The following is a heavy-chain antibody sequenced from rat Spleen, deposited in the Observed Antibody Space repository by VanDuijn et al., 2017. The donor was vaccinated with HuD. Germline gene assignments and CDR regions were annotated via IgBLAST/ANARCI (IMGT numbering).Heavy chain of an antibody. CDR1: GYSITSNY. V-gene: IGHV3-1*01. Sequence: EVHLQETGPGLVKPSQSLSLTCSVTGYSITSNYWGWIRKFPGNKMEWMGYIDYSGRTSYNPSLKSRISITRDTSKTQFFLQLNSVTTEDSAIYYCTRLLSMSSTNYYYALFAYWDQGTLVAVSS. CDR2: IDYSGRT. CDR3: TRLLSMSSTNYYYALFAY. J-gene: IGHJ3*01. D-gene: IGHD1-6*01.